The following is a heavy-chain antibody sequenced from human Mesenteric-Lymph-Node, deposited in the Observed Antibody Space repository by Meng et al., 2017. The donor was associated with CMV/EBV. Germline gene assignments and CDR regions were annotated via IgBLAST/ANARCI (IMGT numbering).Heavy chain of an antibody. D-gene: IGHD2-2*01. J-gene: IGHJ4*02. CDR2: IDSSGDIT. Sequence: GESLKISCEASGLRFKNYAMNWVRQAAGKGLEWICYIDSSGDITYYADSVRGRFSISRDNAKNTLYLQMNSLRAEDTAVYYCAKVARYCSSTSCKLVGSYFDYWGQGTLVTVSS. CDR1: GLRFKNYA. V-gene: IGHV3-48*04. CDR3: AKVARYCSSTSCKLVGSYFDY.